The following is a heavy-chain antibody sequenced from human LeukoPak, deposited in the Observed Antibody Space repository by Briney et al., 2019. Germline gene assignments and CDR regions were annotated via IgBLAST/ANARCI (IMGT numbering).Heavy chain of an antibody. Sequence: GGSLRLSCAASGFTFSSYWMSWVRQAPGKGLEWVANIKQDGSEKYYVDSVKGRFTISRDNAKNSLYLQMNSLRVEDTAVYYCAKAYCTSTSRYTRDAFDMWGQGTMVTVSS. J-gene: IGHJ3*02. CDR3: AKAYCTSTSRYTRDAFDM. V-gene: IGHV3-7*03. CDR2: IKQDGSEK. D-gene: IGHD2-2*02. CDR1: GFTFSSYW.